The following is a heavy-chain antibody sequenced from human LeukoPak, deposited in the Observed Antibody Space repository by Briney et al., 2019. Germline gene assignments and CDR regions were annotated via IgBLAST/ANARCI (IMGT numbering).Heavy chain of an antibody. V-gene: IGHV4-39*01. J-gene: IGHJ6*02. CDR3: ARLMVGGRVQYYYGMDV. Sequence: PSETLSLTCTVSGGSISTISYYWGWIRQPPGTGLEWIGSIFYSGSTYYNPSLKSRVTISVDTSKNQFSLKLSSVTAADTAVYCCARLMVGGRVQYYYGMDVWGQGTTVTVSS. CDR1: GGSISTISYY. D-gene: IGHD2-8*01. CDR2: IFYSGST.